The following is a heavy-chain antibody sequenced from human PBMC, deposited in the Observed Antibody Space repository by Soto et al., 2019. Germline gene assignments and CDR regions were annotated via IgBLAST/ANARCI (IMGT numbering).Heavy chain of an antibody. J-gene: IGHJ6*02. CDR3: ARLHGYCISSSCHGHYAMDV. D-gene: IGHD2-2*01. CDR2: TYHSGNP. CDR1: GDTISTGGYS. V-gene: IGHV4-30-2*01. Sequence: PSETLSLTCAVSGDTISTGGYSWAWIRQPPGKALEWIGHTYHSGNPYYNPSLKSRVIISVDRSKNQFSLKLSSVTAADTAVYYCARLHGYCISSSCHGHYAMDVWGQGTTVTVSS.